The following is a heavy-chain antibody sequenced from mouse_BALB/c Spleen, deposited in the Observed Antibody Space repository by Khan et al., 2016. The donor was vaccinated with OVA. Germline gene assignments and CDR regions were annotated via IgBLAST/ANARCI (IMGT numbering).Heavy chain of an antibody. Sequence: QVQLQQSGAELARPGASVTLSCKASGYTFTDYYINWMRQRTGQGLEWIGGIYPGSDNTYYNEKFKGKATLTADKSSSTAYMQLSSLTSEDSAVYFWAREWAAWFPYWGQGTLVTVSA. CDR1: GYTFTDYY. V-gene: IGHV1-76*01. CDR2: IYPGSDNT. CDR3: AREWAAWFPY. J-gene: IGHJ3*01.